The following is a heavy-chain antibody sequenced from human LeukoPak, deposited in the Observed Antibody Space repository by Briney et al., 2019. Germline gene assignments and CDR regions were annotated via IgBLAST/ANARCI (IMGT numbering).Heavy chain of an antibody. J-gene: IGHJ4*02. CDR1: GFTFDDYA. CDR3: AKDMSASSSGGFDY. CDR2: ISWNSGSI. D-gene: IGHD6-6*01. V-gene: IGHV3-9*01. Sequence: SLRLSCAASGFTFDDYAMHWVRQAPGKGLEWVSGISWNSGSIGYADSVKGRFTISRDNAKNSLYLQMNSLRAEDTALYYCAKDMSASSSGGFDYWGQGTLVTVSS.